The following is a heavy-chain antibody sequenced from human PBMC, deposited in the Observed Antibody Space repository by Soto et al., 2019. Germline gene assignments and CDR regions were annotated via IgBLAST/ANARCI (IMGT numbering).Heavy chain of an antibody. D-gene: IGHD3-9*01. V-gene: IGHV4-59*08. J-gene: IGHJ4*02. CDR3: ARYPTNRYLTGYYPDY. CDR1: GGSISSYY. CDR2: IYYSGST. Sequence: SETLSLTCTVSGGSISSYYWSWIRQPPGKGLEWIGYIYYSGSTNYNPSLKSRVTISVDTSKNQFSLKLSSVTAADTAVYYCARYPTNRYLTGYYPDYWGQGTLVTVSS.